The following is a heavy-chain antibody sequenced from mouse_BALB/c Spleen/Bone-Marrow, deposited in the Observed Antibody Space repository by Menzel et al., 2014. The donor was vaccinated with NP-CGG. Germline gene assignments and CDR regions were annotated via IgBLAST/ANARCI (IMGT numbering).Heavy chain of an antibody. Sequence: VQLQQSGAELARPGASVKMSCKASGYTFTSYTMHWVKQRPGQGLEWIGYINPSSGYTNYNQKFKVKATLTADKSSSTAYMQLSSLTSEDSAVYYCTRAYWYDVAWFAYWGQGTLVTVSA. D-gene: IGHD2-14*01. CDR2: INPSSGYT. V-gene: IGHV1-4*01. CDR3: TRAYWYDVAWFAY. J-gene: IGHJ3*01. CDR1: GYTFTSYT.